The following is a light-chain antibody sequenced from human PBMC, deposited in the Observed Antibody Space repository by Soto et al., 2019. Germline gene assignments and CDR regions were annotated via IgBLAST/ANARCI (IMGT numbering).Light chain of an antibody. CDR1: SGDIGSYTY. CDR3: SSYTKNRPPVV. CDR2: EVT. J-gene: IGLJ2*01. Sequence: QSALTQPASVSGSPGQSITISCTGASGDIGSYTYVSWYQQYPGKAPKLLISEVTNRPSGVSNRFSGSKSGNTASLTISGIQAEEEANYYCSSYTKNRPPVVFGGGTKVTVL. V-gene: IGLV2-14*01.